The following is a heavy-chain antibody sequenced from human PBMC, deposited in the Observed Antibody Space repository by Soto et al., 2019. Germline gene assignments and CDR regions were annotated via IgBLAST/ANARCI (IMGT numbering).Heavy chain of an antibody. CDR1: GFIFSNYK. Sequence: EVQLVESGGGLVKPGGSLTLSCATSGFIFSNYKMNWVRQAPGKGLEWVSSISGTSSHIYYADSVKGRFTISRDNAENSLYMQRNSLRAEDTAVYYCAREALFAGYSYYLDVWGKGTTVNVSS. D-gene: IGHD1-1*01. V-gene: IGHV3-21*06. J-gene: IGHJ6*03. CDR3: AREALFAGYSYYLDV. CDR2: ISGTSSHI.